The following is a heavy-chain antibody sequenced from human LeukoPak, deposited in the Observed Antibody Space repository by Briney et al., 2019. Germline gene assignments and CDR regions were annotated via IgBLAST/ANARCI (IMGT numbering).Heavy chain of an antibody. Sequence: ASVKVSCKASGYSLTTYYMHWVRQAPGQGLEWMAIINPSGGSTNYAQKFQGRVTMTRNTSISTAYMELSSLRSEDTAVYYCARSGYDYNWFDPWGQGTLVTVSS. CDR3: ARSGYDYNWFDP. V-gene: IGHV1-46*01. CDR2: INPSGGST. CDR1: GYSLTTYY. J-gene: IGHJ5*02. D-gene: IGHD5-12*01.